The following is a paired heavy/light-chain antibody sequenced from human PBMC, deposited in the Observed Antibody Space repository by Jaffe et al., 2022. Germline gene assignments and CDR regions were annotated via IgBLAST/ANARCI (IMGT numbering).Heavy chain of an antibody. D-gene: IGHD2-15*01. CDR1: GDSITSSPYC. V-gene: IGHV4-39*02. CDR3: AREVGGTDQIDS. Sequence: QLQLQESGPGLVKPSGTLSLTCTVSGDSITSSPYCWAWIRQSPGKGLEWIGCRFHSGITYYNPSLRSPIIISEDTSNNQFSLEMSSVTAADTAIYYCAREVGGTDQIDSWGQGTLVTVSS. CDR2: RFHSGIT. J-gene: IGHJ4*02.
Light chain of an antibody. V-gene: IGLV1-51*02. J-gene: IGLJ3*02. CDR2: ETY. Sequence: QSVLTQPPSVSAAPGQMVTISCSGSSSNIGSDYVSWYQQLPGTAPKLLIYETYKRPSGISDRFSGSKSDTSAILGITELQAGDEADYYCGVWDNSLSVYLFGGRTSLTVL. CDR1: SSNIGSDY. CDR3: GVWDNSLSVYL.